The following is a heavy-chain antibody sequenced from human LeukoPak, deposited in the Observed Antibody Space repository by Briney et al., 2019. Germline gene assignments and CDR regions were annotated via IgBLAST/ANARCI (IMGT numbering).Heavy chain of an antibody. V-gene: IGHV1-2*02. Sequence: ASVKDSCKASGYTFTGYYMHWVRQAPGQGLEWMGWINPNSGGTNYAQKFQGRVTMTRDTSISTAYMELSRLRSDDTAVYYCARGIAVAGHNWFDPWGQGTLVTVSS. CDR1: GYTFTGYY. J-gene: IGHJ5*02. CDR3: ARGIAVAGHNWFDP. CDR2: INPNSGGT. D-gene: IGHD6-19*01.